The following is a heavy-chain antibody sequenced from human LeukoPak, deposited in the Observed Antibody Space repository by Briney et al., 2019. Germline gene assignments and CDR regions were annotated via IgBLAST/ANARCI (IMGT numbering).Heavy chain of an antibody. J-gene: IGHJ5*02. CDR2: INHSGST. V-gene: IGHV4-34*01. CDR3: AGYCSSTSCQPLNWFDP. Sequence: SETLSLTCAVYGGSFSGYYWSWIRQPPGKGLEWIGEINHSGSTNYNPSLKSRVTISVDTSKNQFSLKLSSVTAADPAVYYCAGYCSSTSCQPLNWFDPWGQETLDSVSS. CDR1: GGSFSGYY. D-gene: IGHD2-2*01.